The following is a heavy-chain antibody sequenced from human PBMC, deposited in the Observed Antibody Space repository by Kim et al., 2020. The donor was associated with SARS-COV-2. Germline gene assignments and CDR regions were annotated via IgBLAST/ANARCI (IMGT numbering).Heavy chain of an antibody. CDR1: GGSISSYY. V-gene: IGHV4-59*01. CDR3: ARAARGENSSGYYNYLFD. Sequence: SETLSLTCTVSGGSISSYYWSWIRQPPGKGLEWIGYIYYSGSTNYNPSLKSRVTISVDTSKNQFSLKLSSVTAADTAVYYCARAARGENSSGYYNYLFD. CDR2: IYYSGST. D-gene: IGHD3-22*01. J-gene: IGHJ4*01.